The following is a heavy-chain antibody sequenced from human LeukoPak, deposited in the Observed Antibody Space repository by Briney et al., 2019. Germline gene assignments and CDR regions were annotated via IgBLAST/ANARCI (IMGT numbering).Heavy chain of an antibody. CDR3: ARVSSYYDFWSGYPAHFDY. D-gene: IGHD3-3*01. J-gene: IGHJ4*02. Sequence: EASVKVSCKASGYTFTGYYMHWVRQAPGQGLEWMGWINPNSGGTNYAQKFQGRVTVTRDTSISTAYMELSRLRSDDTAVYYCARVSSYYDFWSGYPAHFDYWGQGTLVTVSS. V-gene: IGHV1-2*02. CDR1: GYTFTGYY. CDR2: INPNSGGT.